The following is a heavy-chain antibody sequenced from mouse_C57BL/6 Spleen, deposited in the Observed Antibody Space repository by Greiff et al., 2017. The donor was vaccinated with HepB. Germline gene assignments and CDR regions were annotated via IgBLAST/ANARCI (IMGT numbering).Heavy chain of an antibody. CDR1: GYAFSSSW. D-gene: IGHD2-10*01. CDR2: IYPGDGDT. Sequence: QVQLQQSGPELVKPGASVKISCKASGYAFSSSWMNWVKQRPGKGLEWIGRIYPGDGDTNYNGKFKGKATLTVDKSSSTAYMQLSSLTSEDSAVYFCERSYCGNQGAMDYWGQGTSVTVSS. CDR3: ERSYCGNQGAMDY. V-gene: IGHV1-82*01. J-gene: IGHJ4*01.